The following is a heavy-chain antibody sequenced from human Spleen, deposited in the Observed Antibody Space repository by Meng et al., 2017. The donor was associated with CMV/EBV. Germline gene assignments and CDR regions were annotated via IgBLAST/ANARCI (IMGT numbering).Heavy chain of an antibody. J-gene: IGHJ3*01. Sequence: GSLRLSCAVYGGSFSEYYWSWIRQPPGKGLEWIGEINHSGGGTNYNPSLKSRVTISLDMSKNHFSLRLTSVTAADTAVYYWARVVTTFEAGGTFDVWGQGTLVTVSS. CDR3: ARVVTTFEAGGTFDV. D-gene: IGHD1-1*01. CDR2: INHSGGGT. V-gene: IGHV4-34*01. CDR1: GGSFSEYY.